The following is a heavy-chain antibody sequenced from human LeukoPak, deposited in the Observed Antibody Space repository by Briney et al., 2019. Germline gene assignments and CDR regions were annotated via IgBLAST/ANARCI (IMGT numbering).Heavy chain of an antibody. CDR3: ARAQPAAAGHAFDI. J-gene: IGHJ3*02. Sequence: SETLSLTCAVYGGSFSGYYWSWIRQPAGKGLEWIGEINHSGSTNYNPSLKSRVTISVDTSKNQFSLKLSSVTAADTAVYYCARAQPAAAGHAFDIWGQGTMVTVSS. D-gene: IGHD6-13*01. CDR1: GGSFSGYY. V-gene: IGHV4-34*01. CDR2: INHSGST.